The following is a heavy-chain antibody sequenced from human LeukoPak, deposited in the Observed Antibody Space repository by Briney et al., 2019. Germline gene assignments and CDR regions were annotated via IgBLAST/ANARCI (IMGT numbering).Heavy chain of an antibody. J-gene: IGHJ3*02. V-gene: IGHV3-21*01. CDR3: AKTFVGQTSPSEAFDI. CDR1: GFTFSRYS. D-gene: IGHD1-26*01. CDR2: ISSSSSYI. Sequence: GGSLRLSCAASGFTFSRYSMNWVRQAPGKGLEWVSSISSSSSYIYYTDSVKGRFTISRDNAKNSLYLQMNSLRAEDTAVYYCAKTFVGQTSPSEAFDIWGQGTMVTVSS.